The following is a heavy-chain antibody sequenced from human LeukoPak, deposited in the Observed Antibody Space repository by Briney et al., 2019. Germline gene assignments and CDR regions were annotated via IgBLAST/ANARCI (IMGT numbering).Heavy chain of an antibody. CDR2: IYSGGST. D-gene: IGHD3-3*01. V-gene: IGHV3-53*05. Sequence: GGSLTLSCAASGFTVSSNYMIWVRQAPGKGLEWVSVIYSGGSTYYADSVKGRFTITRDNSKNSLYLQMNSLRTEDTALYYCAKDSRRYDFWSGYCGNYYYGMDVWGQGTTVTVSS. CDR1: GFTVSSNY. J-gene: IGHJ6*02. CDR3: AKDSRRYDFWSGYCGNYYYGMDV.